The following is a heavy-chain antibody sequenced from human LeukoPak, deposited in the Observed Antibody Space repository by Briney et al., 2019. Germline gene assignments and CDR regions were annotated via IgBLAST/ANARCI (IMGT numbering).Heavy chain of an antibody. V-gene: IGHV1-69*05. CDR2: IIPIFGTA. Sequence: SVKVSCKASGYTFTSYGISWVRQAPGQGLEWMGGIIPIFGTANYAQKFQGRVTMTRDTPTSTVYMELSSLRSEDTAVYYCARGAQYYDYVWGSPDHWGQGTLVTVSS. CDR3: ARGAQYYDYVWGSPDH. D-gene: IGHD3-16*01. CDR1: GYTFTSYG. J-gene: IGHJ4*02.